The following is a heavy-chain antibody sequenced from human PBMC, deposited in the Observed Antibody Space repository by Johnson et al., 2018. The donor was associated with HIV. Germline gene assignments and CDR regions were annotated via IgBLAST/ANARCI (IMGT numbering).Heavy chain of an antibody. Sequence: VQLVESGGGLVQPGRSLRLSCAASGFTFDDYAMHWVRQATGKGLEWVSAIGTAGDTYYPGSVKGRFTISRENAKNSLYLQMNSLRAGDTAVYYCARAIGDGYPGMKAFDIWGQGTMVTVSS. D-gene: IGHD5-24*01. J-gene: IGHJ3*02. CDR2: IGTAGDT. CDR1: GFTFDDYA. V-gene: IGHV3-13*01. CDR3: ARAIGDGYPGMKAFDI.